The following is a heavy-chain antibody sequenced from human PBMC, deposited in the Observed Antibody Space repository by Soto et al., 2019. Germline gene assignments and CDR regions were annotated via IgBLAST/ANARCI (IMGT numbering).Heavy chain of an antibody. D-gene: IGHD4-17*01. J-gene: IGHJ4*02. CDR3: ARLSSGDYGEGYFDY. CDR1: GGSISSSSYY. CDR2: IYYSEST. V-gene: IGHV4-39*02. Sequence: SETLSLTCTVSGGSISSSSYYWGWIRQPPGKGLEWIGSIYYSESTYYNPSLKSRVTISVDTSKNHFSLKLSSVTAADTAVYYCARLSSGDYGEGYFDYWGQGTLVTVSS.